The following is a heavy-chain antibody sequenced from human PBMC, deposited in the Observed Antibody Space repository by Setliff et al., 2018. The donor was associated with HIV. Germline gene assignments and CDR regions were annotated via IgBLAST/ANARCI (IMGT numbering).Heavy chain of an antibody. J-gene: IGHJ6*03. D-gene: IGHD3-22*01. CDR3: ARQHYYDSSGRNLMDV. Sequence: ASVKVSCKASGDTITNYGLSWVRQTPGQGLEWMGWISPHSGNSDCAEKFQDRVTMTVDTATNTAYMEMKSLRSDDTAVYYCARQHYYDSSGRNLMDVWGKGTTVTVSS. V-gene: IGHV1-18*01. CDR1: GDTITNYG. CDR2: ISPHSGNS.